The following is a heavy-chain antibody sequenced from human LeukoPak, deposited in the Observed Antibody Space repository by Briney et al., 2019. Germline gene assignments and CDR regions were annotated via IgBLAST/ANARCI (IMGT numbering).Heavy chain of an antibody. Sequence: PGGSLRLSCAASGFTFSSYAMSWVRQAPGKGLEWVSAISGSGGSTYYADSVKGRFTISRDNYKNTVYLQRNSLRAEDTAVYYCAKVGISSSGWPFDYWGQGTLVTVSS. J-gene: IGHJ4*02. CDR1: GFTFSSYA. D-gene: IGHD6-19*01. V-gene: IGHV3-23*01. CDR2: ISGSGGST. CDR3: AKVGISSSGWPFDY.